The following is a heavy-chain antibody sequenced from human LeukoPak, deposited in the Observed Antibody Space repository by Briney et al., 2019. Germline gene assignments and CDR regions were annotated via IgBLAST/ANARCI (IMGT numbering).Heavy chain of an antibody. V-gene: IGHV3-23*01. D-gene: IGHD2-15*01. J-gene: IGHJ4*02. CDR1: GFTFSSHA. CDR3: ARGIYYFDY. CDR2: VSGSGDST. Sequence: PGGSLRLSCAVSGFTFSSHAMSWIRQAPGKGMEWVSAVSGSGDSTYYADSVKGRFTISRDNSKNTLYLQMNSLRAEDTAVYYWARGIYYFDYWVQGTLVTVSS.